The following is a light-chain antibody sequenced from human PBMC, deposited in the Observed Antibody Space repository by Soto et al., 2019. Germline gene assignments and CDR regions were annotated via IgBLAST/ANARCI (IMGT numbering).Light chain of an antibody. CDR2: GNS. Sequence: QSVLTQPPSVSGAPGQRVTISCTGSSSNIGAGYDVHWYQQLPGTAPKLLIYGNSNRPSGVPDRFSGSKSGTSASLAITGLQAEDEADYYCQSYDSSLSGSVVGGGTKLTV. CDR3: QSYDSSLSGSV. J-gene: IGLJ3*02. V-gene: IGLV1-40*01. CDR1: SSNIGAGYD.